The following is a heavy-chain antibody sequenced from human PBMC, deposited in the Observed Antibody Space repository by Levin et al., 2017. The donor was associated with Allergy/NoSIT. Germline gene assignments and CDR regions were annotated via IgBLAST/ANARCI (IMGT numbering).Heavy chain of an antibody. Sequence: GESLKISCAASGFTFSSYSMNWVRQAPGKGLEWVSSISSSSSYIYYADSVKGRFTISRDNAKNSLYLQMNSLRAEDTAVYYCARAISLGSSTNDAFDIWGQGTMVTVSS. J-gene: IGHJ3*02. CDR1: GFTFSSYS. CDR3: ARAISLGSSTNDAFDI. CDR2: ISSSSSYI. V-gene: IGHV3-21*01. D-gene: IGHD6-13*01.